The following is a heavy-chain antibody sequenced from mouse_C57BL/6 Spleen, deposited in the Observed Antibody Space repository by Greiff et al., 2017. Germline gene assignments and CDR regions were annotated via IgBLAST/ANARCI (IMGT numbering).Heavy chain of an antibody. J-gene: IGHJ4*01. CDR1: GFTFSDYY. CDR2: ISNGGGST. V-gene: IGHV5-12*01. Sequence: DVMLVESGGGLVQPGGSLKLSCAASGFTFSDYYMYWVRQTPEKRLEWVAYISNGGGSTYYPDTVKGRFTISRDNAKNTLYLQMSRLKSEDTAMEYCARRFYDGYYGAMDYCGQGTSVTVSS. CDR3: ARRFYDGYYGAMDY. D-gene: IGHD2-3*01.